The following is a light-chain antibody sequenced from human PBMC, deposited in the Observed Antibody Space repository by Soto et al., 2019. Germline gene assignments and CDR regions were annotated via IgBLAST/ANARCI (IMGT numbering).Light chain of an antibody. V-gene: IGLV2-8*01. Sequence: QSVLTQSPSASGSPGQSVTISCTGTSSDVGGYNYVSWFQQNPGKAPKLIIYEVTKRPSGVPDRFSGSKSGNTASLTVSGLQAEDEADYYCASYVGNYVVFGGGTKLTVL. CDR1: SSDVGGYNY. CDR2: EVT. CDR3: ASYVGNYVV. J-gene: IGLJ2*01.